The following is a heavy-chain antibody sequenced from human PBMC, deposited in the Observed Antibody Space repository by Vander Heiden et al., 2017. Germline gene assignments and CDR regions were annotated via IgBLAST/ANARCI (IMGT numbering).Heavy chain of an antibody. J-gene: IGHJ4*02. CDR1: GFTVASNY. CDR2: IHSDGYT. Sequence: EVQLMESGGGLIQPGGSLRLSCAASGFTVASNYMTWVRRAPGKGLEWVSMIHSDGYTVDPDSVKGRFTVFRDISKNSLYLQMSSLRVDDTAVYYCARGYGPGSYFLNYWGQGTLVTVSS. V-gene: IGHV3-53*01. CDR3: ARGYGPGSYFLNY. D-gene: IGHD3-10*01.